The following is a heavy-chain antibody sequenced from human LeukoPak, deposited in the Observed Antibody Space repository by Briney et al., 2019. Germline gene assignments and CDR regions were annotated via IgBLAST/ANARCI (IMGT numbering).Heavy chain of an antibody. D-gene: IGHD2-15*01. CDR2: ISAYNGNT. CDR1: GYTFTSYG. J-gene: IGHJ6*02. CDR3: ARGGSSPYGRYYYYGMDV. V-gene: IGHV1-18*01. Sequence: ASVKVSCKASGYTFTSYGISWVRQAPGQGLEWMGWISAYNGNTNYAQKLQGRVTMTTDTSTSTAYMELRSLRSGDTAVYYCARGGSSPYGRYYYYGMDVWGQGTTVTVSS.